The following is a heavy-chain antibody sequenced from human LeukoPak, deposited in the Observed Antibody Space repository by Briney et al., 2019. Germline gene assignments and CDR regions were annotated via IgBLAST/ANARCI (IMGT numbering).Heavy chain of an antibody. CDR1: GFTFSTYP. V-gene: IGHV3-23*01. D-gene: IGHD3-10*01. CDR2: ISGDGGST. Sequence: GGSLRLSCAASGFTFSTYPMAWVRQAPGGGLEWVSGISGDGGSTYYADSVKGRFAISRDNSKSALYLQMNSLRAEDTAVYYCAKDFGRNLGGPGYWGRGTLVTISS. CDR3: AKDFGRNLGGPGY. J-gene: IGHJ4*02.